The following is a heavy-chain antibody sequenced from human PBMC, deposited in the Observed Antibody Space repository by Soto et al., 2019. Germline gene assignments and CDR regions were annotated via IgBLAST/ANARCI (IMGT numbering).Heavy chain of an antibody. J-gene: IGHJ4*02. Sequence: EVQLLESGGGLVQPGGSLRLSCAASGFTFSSYVMNWVRQAPGKGLEWVSVISGSGGSTYYADSVKGRFTISRDNSKNTLDLQMKSRRAEDTAVYYCAKRNYGAEFDYWGQGTLVTVSS. CDR2: ISGSGGST. CDR3: AKRNYGAEFDY. D-gene: IGHD3-10*01. CDR1: GFTFSSYV. V-gene: IGHV3-23*01.